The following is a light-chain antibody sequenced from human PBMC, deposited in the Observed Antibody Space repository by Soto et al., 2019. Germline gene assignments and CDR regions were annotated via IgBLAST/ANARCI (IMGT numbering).Light chain of an antibody. CDR1: SGHGSYA. J-gene: IGLJ3*02. CDR3: QTWGTGIPWV. CDR2: LNSDGSH. V-gene: IGLV4-69*01. Sequence: QLVLTQSPSASASLGASVRLTCTLSSGHGSYAIAWHQQQPEKGPRYLMKLNSDGSHSKGDGIPDRFSGSSSGAERYLTISSLQSEDEADYYCQTWGTGIPWVFGGGTQLTVL.